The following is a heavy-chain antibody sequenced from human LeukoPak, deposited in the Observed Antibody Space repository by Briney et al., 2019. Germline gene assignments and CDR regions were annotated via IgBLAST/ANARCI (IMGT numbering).Heavy chain of an antibody. Sequence: PGGSLRLSCVVSGFPFTNNPMNWVSQAPGKGLEWVSYISNDITTTYYAESVKGRFTISRDNAKNSLYLQMNSLRVEDTAVYYCARDGGNSYEIDYWGQGILVTVSS. CDR1: GFPFTNNP. D-gene: IGHD5-18*01. CDR2: ISNDITTT. V-gene: IGHV3-48*01. CDR3: ARDGGNSYEIDY. J-gene: IGHJ4*02.